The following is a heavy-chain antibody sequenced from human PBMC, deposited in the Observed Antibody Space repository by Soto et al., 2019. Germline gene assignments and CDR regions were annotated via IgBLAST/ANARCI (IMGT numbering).Heavy chain of an antibody. CDR2: ISYDGSNK. CDR3: ASFLMDIVVVAPPPD. CDR1: GFTLSSYA. Sequence: GVCLGLSCAASGFTLSSYAMRWVRQAPGKGLEWVAVISYDGSNKYYADSVKGRFTISRDKSKNTLYLQMNSLRAEDTAVYYCASFLMDIVVVAPPPDWGQGTMVTVSS. V-gene: IGHV3-30-3*01. D-gene: IGHD2-15*01. J-gene: IGHJ4*02.